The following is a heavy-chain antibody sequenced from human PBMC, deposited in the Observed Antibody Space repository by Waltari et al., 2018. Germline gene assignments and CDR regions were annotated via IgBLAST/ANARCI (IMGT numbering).Heavy chain of an antibody. D-gene: IGHD7-27*01. CDR2: IRSGEGTT. V-gene: IGHV3-23*01. CDR1: GFTFSSDA. Sequence: EVQLLESGGALVQPGGSLRLPCVVSGFTFSSDAMAWVRQAPGKGLEWVSTIRSGEGTTFYADSVKGRFTISRDNSRNTLYLQMNSLRADDTAVYYCTKPPRANWGSTYWGQGTLVTVSS. J-gene: IGHJ4*02. CDR3: TKPPRANWGSTY.